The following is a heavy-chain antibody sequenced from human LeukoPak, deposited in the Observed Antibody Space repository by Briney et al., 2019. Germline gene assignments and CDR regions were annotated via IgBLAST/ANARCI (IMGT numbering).Heavy chain of an antibody. CDR2: ISTSSSYI. CDR3: ARVVSGLAEGIDDY. J-gene: IGHJ4*02. V-gene: IGHV3-21*01. D-gene: IGHD4-23*01. CDR1: GFTFSSYN. Sequence: GGSLRLSCEASGFTFSSYNMNWVRQAPGKGLEWVSSISTSSSYIYYADSVKGRFTISRDNAKNSLNLQMNSLRAEDTAVYYCARVVSGLAEGIDDYWGQGTLVTVSS.